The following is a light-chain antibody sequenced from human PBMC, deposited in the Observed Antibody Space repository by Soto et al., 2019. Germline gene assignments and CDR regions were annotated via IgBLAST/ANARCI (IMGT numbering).Light chain of an antibody. Sequence: DIQLTQSPSSLSASVGDRVTITCQASQDIKNYLIWYQQQAGEAPNLLIYDASTLGTGVSSRFSGSGSGTEFSLTITNLQPEDIEAYYCQHYDSVPCTFGQGTRLEIK. J-gene: IGKJ2*02. CDR2: DAS. CDR1: QDIKNY. V-gene: IGKV1-33*01. CDR3: QHYDSVPCT.